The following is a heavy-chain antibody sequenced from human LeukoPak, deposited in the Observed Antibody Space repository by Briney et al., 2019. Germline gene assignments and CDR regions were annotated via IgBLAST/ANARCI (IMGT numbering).Heavy chain of an antibody. V-gene: IGHV1-2*02. CDR1: GYTFTGYY. D-gene: IGHD1-26*01. Sequence: ASVKVSCKASGYTFTGYYMHWVRQAPGQGLEWMGWINPNSGGTNYAQKFQGRVTMTRDTSISTAYMELSRLRSDDTAVYYCARVWELLRVGVWFDPWGQGTLVTVSS. CDR3: ARVWELLRVGVWFDP. J-gene: IGHJ5*02. CDR2: INPNSGGT.